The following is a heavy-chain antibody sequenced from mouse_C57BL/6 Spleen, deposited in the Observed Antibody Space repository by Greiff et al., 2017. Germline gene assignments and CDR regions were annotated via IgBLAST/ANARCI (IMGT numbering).Heavy chain of an antibody. Sequence: EVQVVESGGGLVQPKGSLKLSCAASGFTFNTYAMHWVRQAPGKGLEWVARIRSKSSNYATYYADSVKDRFTISRDDSQSMLYLQMNNLKTEDTAMYYCVRDGAHYYGSSYGAYWGQGTLVTVSA. CDR1: GFTFNTYA. CDR2: IRSKSSNYAT. CDR3: VRDGAHYYGSSYGAY. V-gene: IGHV10-3*01. D-gene: IGHD1-1*01. J-gene: IGHJ3*01.